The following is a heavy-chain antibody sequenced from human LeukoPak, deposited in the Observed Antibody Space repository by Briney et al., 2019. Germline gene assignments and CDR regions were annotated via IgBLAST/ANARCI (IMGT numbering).Heavy chain of an antibody. Sequence: PGGSLRLSCAASGFTVSSNYMSWVRQAPGKGLEWVSVIYSGGSTYYADSVKGRFTISRDNSKNTLYLQMNSLRAEDTAVYYCARVVYYYDSSGYFRYWGQGTLVTVSS. CDR2: IYSGGST. J-gene: IGHJ4*02. V-gene: IGHV3-66*01. CDR3: ARVVYYYDSSGYFRY. D-gene: IGHD3-22*01. CDR1: GFTVSSNY.